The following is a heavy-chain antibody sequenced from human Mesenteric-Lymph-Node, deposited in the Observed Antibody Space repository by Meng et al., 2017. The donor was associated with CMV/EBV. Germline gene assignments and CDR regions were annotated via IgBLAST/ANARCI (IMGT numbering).Heavy chain of an antibody. Sequence: GGYYWSWIRQHPGKGLEWIGYIYYSGSTYYNPSLKSRVTISVDTSKNQFSLKLSSVTAADTAVYYCARDTIVVVPAAISYYYGMDVWGQGTTVTVSS. CDR1: GGYY. V-gene: IGHV4-31*02. J-gene: IGHJ6*02. CDR2: IYYSGST. CDR3: ARDTIVVVPAAISYYYGMDV. D-gene: IGHD2-2*02.